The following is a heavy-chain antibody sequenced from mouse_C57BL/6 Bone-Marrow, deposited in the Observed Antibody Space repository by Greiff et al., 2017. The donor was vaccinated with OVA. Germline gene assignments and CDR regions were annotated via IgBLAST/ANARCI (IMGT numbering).Heavy chain of an antibody. CDR2: IIPSNGGT. D-gene: IGHD2-4*01. CDR3: ARYDYEGGAMDC. V-gene: IGHV1-53*01. CDR1: GYTFTSYW. Sequence: QVQLQQSGTELVKPGASVKLSCKASGYTFTSYWMHWVKQRPGQGLEWIGNIIPSNGGTNYNEKFKSQATLTVDKSSSTAYMQISSLTSEDSAVYDCARYDYEGGAMDCWGQGTSVTVAS. J-gene: IGHJ4*01.